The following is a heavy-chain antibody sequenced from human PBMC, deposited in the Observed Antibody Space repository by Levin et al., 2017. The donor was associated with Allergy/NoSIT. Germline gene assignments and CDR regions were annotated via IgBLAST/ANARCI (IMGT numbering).Heavy chain of an antibody. V-gene: IGHV3-15*01. CDR2: IKSKTDGGTT. J-gene: IGHJ4*02. D-gene: IGHD2-8*01. CDR3: TPEIMVYASPHNDY. Sequence: GGSLRLSCAASGFTFSNAWMSWVRQAPGKGLEWVGRIKSKTDGGTTDYAAPVKGRFTISRDDSKNTLYLQMNSLKTEDTAVYYCTPEIMVYASPHNDYWGQGTLVTVSS. CDR1: GFTFSNAW.